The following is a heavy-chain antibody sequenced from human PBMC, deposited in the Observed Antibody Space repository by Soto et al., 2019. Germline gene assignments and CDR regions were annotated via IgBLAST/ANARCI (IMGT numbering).Heavy chain of an antibody. V-gene: IGHV1-18*01. Sequence: ASVKVSCTASGYTFTSYGISWVRQAPGQGLEWMGWISAYNGNTNYAQKLQGRVTMTTDTSTSTAYMELRSLRSDDTAVYYCARAHHCTNGVCYTRGFDYWGQGTLVTVSS. CDR1: GYTFTSYG. D-gene: IGHD2-8*01. CDR2: ISAYNGNT. CDR3: ARAHHCTNGVCYTRGFDY. J-gene: IGHJ4*02.